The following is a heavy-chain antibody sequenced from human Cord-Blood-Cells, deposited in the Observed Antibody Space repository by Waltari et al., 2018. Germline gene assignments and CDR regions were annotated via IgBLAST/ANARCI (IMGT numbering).Heavy chain of an antibody. V-gene: IGHV4-34*01. J-gene: IGHJ4*02. CDR1: GGSFSGYY. Sequence: QVQLQQWGAGLLKPSETLSLTCAVYGGSFSGYYWSWIRQPPGKGREWLGEINHSGSTNYTPSLKSRVTIAVDTSKNQFSLKLSSVTAADTAVYYCARCGTIRRYFDWLYYLDYWGQGTLVTVSS. CDR3: ARCGTIRRYFDWLYYLDY. CDR2: INHSGST. D-gene: IGHD3-9*01.